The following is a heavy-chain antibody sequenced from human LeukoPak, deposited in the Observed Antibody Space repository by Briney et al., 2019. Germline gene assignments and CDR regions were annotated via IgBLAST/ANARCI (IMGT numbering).Heavy chain of an antibody. CDR3: ARDSPTKYCSSTSCYRVDFDY. Sequence: GGSLRLSCAASGFTFDSYAMHWVRQAPGKGLGWVAVISYNGSDKYSADSVKGRFTISRDNSKNTLYLQMNSLRPEDTAVYYCARDSPTKYCSSTSCYRVDFDYWGQGTLVTVSS. CDR1: GFTFDSYA. CDR2: ISYNGSDK. D-gene: IGHD2-2*01. J-gene: IGHJ4*02. V-gene: IGHV3-30-3*01.